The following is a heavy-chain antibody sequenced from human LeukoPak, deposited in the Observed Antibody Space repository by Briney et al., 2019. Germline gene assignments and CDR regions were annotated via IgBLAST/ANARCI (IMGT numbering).Heavy chain of an antibody. Sequence: NPSETLSLMCSVSGGSMSSYYWSWIRQPPGKGLEWIGSIYYSGSTYYNPSLKSRVTISVDTSKNQFSLKLSSVTAADTAVYYCARRLDAFDIWGQGTMVTVSS. CDR3: ARRLDAFDI. D-gene: IGHD3-22*01. CDR1: GGSMSSYY. V-gene: IGHV4-39*01. J-gene: IGHJ3*02. CDR2: IYYSGST.